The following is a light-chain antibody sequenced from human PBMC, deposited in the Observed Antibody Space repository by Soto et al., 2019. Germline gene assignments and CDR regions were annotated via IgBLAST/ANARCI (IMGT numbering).Light chain of an antibody. CDR2: YNS. Sequence: SYELTQPPSVTVAPGKTARITCAGNNIGIQSVHWYQQRPGQAPALVIYYNSQRPSGIPERVSGTISGNTATLTISRAEAGDEADYYCQVWDSDGGFVFGTGTKVTVL. CDR1: NIGIQS. J-gene: IGLJ1*01. V-gene: IGLV3-21*04. CDR3: QVWDSDGGFV.